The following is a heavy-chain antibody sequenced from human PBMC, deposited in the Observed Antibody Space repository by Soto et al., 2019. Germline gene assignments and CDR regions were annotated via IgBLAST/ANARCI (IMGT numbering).Heavy chain of an antibody. CDR1: GFTVSSNY. CDR3: ATGGHTSGTDGFDI. Sequence: QTWGALRVSCVSSGFTVSSNYMSWVRQAPGKGLEWASVIYIGGNTYYADSVKGRFAISRDDSKNTVYLQMNSLRVEDTAMYYRATGGHTSGTDGFDIWGRGTMVTVSS. J-gene: IGHJ3*02. CDR2: IYIGGNT. D-gene: IGHD5-18*01. V-gene: IGHV3-53*01.